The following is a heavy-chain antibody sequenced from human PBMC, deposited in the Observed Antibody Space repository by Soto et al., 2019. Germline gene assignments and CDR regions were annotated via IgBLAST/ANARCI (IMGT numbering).Heavy chain of an antibody. CDR3: ARGRGDFWSGYYNNDY. D-gene: IGHD3-3*01. CDR2: MNPNSGNT. V-gene: IGHV1-8*01. Sequence: ASVKVSCKASGYTFTSYVINWVRQATGEGLEWMGWMNPNSGNTGYAQKFQGRVTMTRNTSISTAYMELSSLRSEDTAVYYCARGRGDFWSGYYNNDYWGQGTLVTVSS. CDR1: GYTFTSYV. J-gene: IGHJ4*02.